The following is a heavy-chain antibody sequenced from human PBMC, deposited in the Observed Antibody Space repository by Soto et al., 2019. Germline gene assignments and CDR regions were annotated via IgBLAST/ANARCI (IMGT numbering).Heavy chain of an antibody. V-gene: IGHV3-23*01. D-gene: IGHD1-1*01. J-gene: IGHJ4*02. Sequence: EVQLLESGGGLVQPGGSLRLSCAASGFTFSSYAMSWVRQAPGKGLEWVSAISGSGGSTYYADSVKGRFTISRDNSKNPLYLQMNSLRAEDTAVYYCAKGKWGPTRVNYFDYWGQGTLVTVSS. CDR2: ISGSGGST. CDR1: GFTFSSYA. CDR3: AKGKWGPTRVNYFDY.